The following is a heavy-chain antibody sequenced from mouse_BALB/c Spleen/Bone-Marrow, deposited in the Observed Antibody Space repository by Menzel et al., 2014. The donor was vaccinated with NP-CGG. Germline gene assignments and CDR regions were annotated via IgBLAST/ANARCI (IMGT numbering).Heavy chain of an antibody. CDR3: ARDTVITTHWYFDV. Sequence: EVQRVESGGGLGQPGGSLRLSCATSGFTFXDYYMSWVRQPPGKALEWLGFIRNKANGYTTEYSASVKGRFTISRDNSQSILYLQMNTLRAEDSATYYCARDTVITTHWYFDVWGAGTTVTVSS. CDR1: GFTFXDYY. J-gene: IGHJ1*01. D-gene: IGHD2-4*01. V-gene: IGHV7-3*02. CDR2: IRNKANGYTT.